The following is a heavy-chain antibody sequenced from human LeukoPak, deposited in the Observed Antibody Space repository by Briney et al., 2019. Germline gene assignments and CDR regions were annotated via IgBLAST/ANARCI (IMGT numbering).Heavy chain of an antibody. Sequence: ASVKVSCKASGYTFTSYYMHWVRQAPGQGLEWMGIINPSGGSTSYAQKFQGRVTMTRDTSTSTAYMELRSLRSDDTAVYYCARAAPELLGYCSGGSCDWFDPWGQGTLVTVSS. CDR3: ARAAPELLGYCSGGSCDWFDP. CDR2: INPSGGST. D-gene: IGHD2-15*01. CDR1: GYTFTSYY. V-gene: IGHV1-46*01. J-gene: IGHJ5*02.